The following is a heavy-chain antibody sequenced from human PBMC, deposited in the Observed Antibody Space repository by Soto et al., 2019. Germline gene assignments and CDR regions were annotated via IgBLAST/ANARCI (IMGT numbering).Heavy chain of an antibody. CDR1: GGTFSSYA. V-gene: IGHV1-69*06. Sequence: SVKVSCKASGGTFSSYAISWVRPAPGQGLEWMGGIIPIFGTANYAQKFQGRVTITADKSTSTAYMELSSLRSEDTAVYYCARDYITIFGVAPNWFDPWGQGTLVTVSS. CDR3: ARDYITIFGVAPNWFDP. CDR2: IIPIFGTA. D-gene: IGHD3-3*01. J-gene: IGHJ5*02.